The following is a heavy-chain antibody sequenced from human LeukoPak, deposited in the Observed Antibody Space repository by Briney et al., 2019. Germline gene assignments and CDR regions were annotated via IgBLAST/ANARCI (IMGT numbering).Heavy chain of an antibody. CDR1: GGSVSSGSYY. D-gene: IGHD2-8*02. V-gene: IGHV4-61*01. J-gene: IGHJ5*02. Sequence: SSETLSLTCTVSGGSVSSGSYYWSWIRQPPGKGLEWIGYIYYSGSTNYNPSLKSRVTISVDTSKNQFSLKLSSVTAADTAVYYCARDGGGVWFDPWGQGTLVTVSS. CDR3: ARDGGGVWFDP. CDR2: IYYSGST.